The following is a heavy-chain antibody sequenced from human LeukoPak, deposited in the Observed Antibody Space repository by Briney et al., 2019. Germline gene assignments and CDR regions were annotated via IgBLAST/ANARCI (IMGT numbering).Heavy chain of an antibody. Sequence: AAVKVSCRASGYTFTGYYMHWVRQAPGQGLEWMGWINPNSGGTNYAQKFQGWVTMTRDTSISTAYMELSRLRSDDTAVYYCERARYSSGWTHAFDIWGQGTMVTVSS. CDR3: ERARYSSGWTHAFDI. D-gene: IGHD6-19*01. V-gene: IGHV1-2*04. CDR1: GYTFTGYY. CDR2: INPNSGGT. J-gene: IGHJ3*02.